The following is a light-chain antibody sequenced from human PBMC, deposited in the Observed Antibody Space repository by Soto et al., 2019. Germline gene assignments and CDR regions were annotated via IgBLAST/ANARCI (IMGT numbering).Light chain of an antibody. V-gene: IGLV2-14*01. CDR1: SSDVGGYNY. J-gene: IGLJ2*01. CDR3: SSYTSSSTEV. CDR2: DVS. Sequence: QSALTQPASVSGSPGQSITISCTGTSSDVGGYNYVSWYQQHPGKAPKLMIYDVSNQPSGVSNRFSGSKSGNTASLTISGLQAEDEADYYCSSYTSSSTEVFGGGTKLTVL.